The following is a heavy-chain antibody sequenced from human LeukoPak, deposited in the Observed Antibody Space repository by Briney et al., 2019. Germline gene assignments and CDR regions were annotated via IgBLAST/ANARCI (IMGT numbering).Heavy chain of an antibody. CDR1: GGSFSGYY. J-gene: IGHJ6*04. V-gene: IGHV4-34*01. CDR2: INHSGST. CDR3: ARGSGVMDV. Sequence: SETLSLTCAVYGGSFSGYYWSWIRQPPGKGLEWIGEINHSGSTNYNPSLKSRVTISVDTSKNQFTLKLSSVTAADTAVYYCARGSGVMDVWGKGTTVTVSS. D-gene: IGHD6-25*01.